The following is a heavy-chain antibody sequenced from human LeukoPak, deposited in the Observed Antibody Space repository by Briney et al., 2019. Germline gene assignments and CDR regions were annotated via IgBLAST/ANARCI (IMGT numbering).Heavy chain of an antibody. D-gene: IGHD3-10*01. CDR2: IKQDGSEK. J-gene: IGHJ4*02. Sequence: PGGSLRLSCAASGFTFSSYWMSWVRQAPGKGLEWVANIKQDGSEKYYVDSVKGRFTISRDNAKNSLYLQMNSLRAEDTAVYYCAKDVGGYYFTYWSGCFDHWGQGTLVTVSS. CDR3: AKDVGGYYFTYWSGCFDH. CDR1: GFTFSSYW. V-gene: IGHV3-7*01.